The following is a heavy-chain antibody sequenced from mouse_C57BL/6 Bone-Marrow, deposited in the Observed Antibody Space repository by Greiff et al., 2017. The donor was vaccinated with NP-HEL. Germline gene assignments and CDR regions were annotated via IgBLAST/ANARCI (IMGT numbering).Heavy chain of an antibody. V-gene: IGHV1-82*01. CDR3: ARDYYGSSCYFDY. J-gene: IGHJ2*01. Sequence: VKVVESGPELVKPGASVKISCKASGYAFSSSWMNWVKQRPGKGLEWIGRIYPGDGDTNYNGKFKGKATLTADKSSSTAYMQLSSLTSEDSAVYFCARDYYGSSCYFDYWGQGTTLTVSS. CDR1: GYAFSSSW. D-gene: IGHD1-1*01. CDR2: IYPGDGDT.